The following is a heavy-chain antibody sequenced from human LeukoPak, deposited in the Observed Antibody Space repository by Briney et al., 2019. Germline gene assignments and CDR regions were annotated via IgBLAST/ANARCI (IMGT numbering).Heavy chain of an antibody. Sequence: GGSLRLSCAASGFTFSSSGMTWVRQAPGKGLEWVSGISGSGGSTYYADSVKGRFTISRDNSKNTLYLQMNSLRAEDTAVYYCAGYSTYYYGSGSYYYWGQGTLVTVSS. V-gene: IGHV3-23*01. CDR1: GFTFSSSG. CDR3: AGYSTYYYGSGSYYY. J-gene: IGHJ4*02. CDR2: ISGSGGST. D-gene: IGHD3-10*01.